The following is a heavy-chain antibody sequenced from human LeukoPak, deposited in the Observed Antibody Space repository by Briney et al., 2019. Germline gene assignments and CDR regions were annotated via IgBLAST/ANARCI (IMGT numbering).Heavy chain of an antibody. J-gene: IGHJ4*02. CDR1: GFTFSSYG. CDR3: AKDRGYYYGSGSYSDY. V-gene: IGHV3-30*02. Sequence: GGSLRLSCAASGFTFSSYGMPRVRQAPGKRPEWVAFIRYDGSNKYYADSVKGRFTISGDNSKNTLYLQMNSLRAEDTAVYYCAKDRGYYYGSGSYSDYWGQGTLVTVSS. D-gene: IGHD3-10*01. CDR2: IRYDGSNK.